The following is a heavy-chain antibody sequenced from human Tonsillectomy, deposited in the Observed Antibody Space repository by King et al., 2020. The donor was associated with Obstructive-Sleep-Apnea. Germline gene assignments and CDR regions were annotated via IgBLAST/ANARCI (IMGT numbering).Heavy chain of an antibody. V-gene: IGHV4-39*07. D-gene: IGHD6-13*01. CDR2: IYYSGST. J-gene: IGHJ2*01. Sequence: QLQESGPGLVKPSETLSLTCTVSGGSISSSSYYWGWIRQPPGKGLEWIGSIYYSGSTYYNPSLKSRITISVDTSKNPFSLKLRSVTAADTAGYYCAGGYSSSWYNYWYFDLWGRGTLVTVSS. CDR3: AGGYSSSWYNYWYFDL. CDR1: GGSISSSSYY.